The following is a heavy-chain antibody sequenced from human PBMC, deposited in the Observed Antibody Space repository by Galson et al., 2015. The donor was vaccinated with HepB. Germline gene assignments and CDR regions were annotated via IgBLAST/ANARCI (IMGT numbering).Heavy chain of an antibody. J-gene: IGHJ6*03. V-gene: IGHV3-73*01. CDR1: GFTFSGSA. Sequence: SLRLSCAASGFTFSGSAMHWVRQASGKGLEWVGRIISKANSYATAYDASGKGRFTIYRDDSKNTEYLQMKSLKTEDKAVYYCTHDSGDEYYYYYYMDVWGKGTTVTVSS. CDR2: IISKANSYAT. CDR3: THDSGDEYYYYYYMDV. D-gene: IGHD4-17*01.